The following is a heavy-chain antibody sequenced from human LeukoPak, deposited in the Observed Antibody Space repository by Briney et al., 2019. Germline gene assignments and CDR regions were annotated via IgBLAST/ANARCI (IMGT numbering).Heavy chain of an antibody. CDR1: GGSFSGYY. V-gene: IGHV4-34*01. CDR2: INHSGST. CDR3: ARGRPHSGSYIA. D-gene: IGHD1-26*01. J-gene: IGHJ4*02. Sequence: SETLSLTCAVYGGSFSGYYWSWIRQPPGKGLEWIGEINHSGSTNYNPSLKSRVTISVDTSKNQFSLKLSSVTAADTAVCYCARGRPHSGSYIAWGQGTLVTVSS.